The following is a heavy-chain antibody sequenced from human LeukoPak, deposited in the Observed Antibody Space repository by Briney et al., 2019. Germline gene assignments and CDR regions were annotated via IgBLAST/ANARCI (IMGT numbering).Heavy chain of an antibody. CDR1: GYTFSDYY. Sequence: ASVKVSCKASGYTFSDYYMHWVRQAPGQGLEWMGRINPNSGGTNYAQKFQGRVTMTRDTSTSTASMELGRLTSDDTAVYYCARDVGSGYSDGFEHWGQGTPVTVSS. CDR3: ARDVGSGYSDGFEH. D-gene: IGHD5-12*01. V-gene: IGHV1-2*06. CDR2: INPNSGGT. J-gene: IGHJ4*02.